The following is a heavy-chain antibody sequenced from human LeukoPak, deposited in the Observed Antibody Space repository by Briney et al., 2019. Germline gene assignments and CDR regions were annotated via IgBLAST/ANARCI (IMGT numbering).Heavy chain of an antibody. V-gene: IGHV3-7*01. CDR1: GFTFSSYW. CDR3: ARSGGDTVVVITPYYFDY. CDR2: IKQDGSEK. Sequence: GSLRLSCAASGFTFSSYWMSWVRQAPGKGLEWVANIKQDGSEKYYVDSVKGRFTISRDNAKNSLYLQMNSLRAEDTAVYYCARSGGDTVVVITPYYFDYWGQGTLVTVSS. J-gene: IGHJ4*02. D-gene: IGHD3-22*01.